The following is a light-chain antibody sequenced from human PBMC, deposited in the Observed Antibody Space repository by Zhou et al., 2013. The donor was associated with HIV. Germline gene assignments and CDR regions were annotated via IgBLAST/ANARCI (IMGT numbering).Light chain of an antibody. CDR1: QSISSY. Sequence: EIVLTQSPATLSLSPGEGATLSCRASQSISSYLAWYQQKSGQAPRLLIYDASHRASDIPTRFSGSGSGTNFTLTISRLEPGDFAVYYCQQRKNWPTFGGGTKVEI. CDR2: DAS. V-gene: IGKV3-11*01. J-gene: IGKJ4*01. CDR3: QQRKNWPT.